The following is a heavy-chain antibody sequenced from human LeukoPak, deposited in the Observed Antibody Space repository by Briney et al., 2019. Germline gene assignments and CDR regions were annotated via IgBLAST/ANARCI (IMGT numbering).Heavy chain of an antibody. Sequence: GGSLRLSCAASGFTSSSYAMSWVRQAPGKGLEWVSAISGSGGSTYYADSAKGRFTISRDNSKNTLYLQMNSLRAEDTAVYYCAKGVVRCSGGSCYSYYYGMDVWGQGTTVTVSS. CDR2: ISGSGGST. D-gene: IGHD2-15*01. CDR1: GFTSSSYA. J-gene: IGHJ6*02. CDR3: AKGVVRCSGGSCYSYYYGMDV. V-gene: IGHV3-23*01.